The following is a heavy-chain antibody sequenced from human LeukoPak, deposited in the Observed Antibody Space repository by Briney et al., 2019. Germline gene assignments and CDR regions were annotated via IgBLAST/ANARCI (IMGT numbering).Heavy chain of an antibody. Sequence: SQTLSLTCTVSGGSISSGSYYWSWLRQPAGKGLEWIGRIYTSGSTNYNPSLKRRVTISVDTSKNQFSLKLSSVTAADTAVYYCARDRKSGSYGFDYWGQGTLVTVSS. CDR2: IYTSGST. CDR1: GGSISSGSYY. D-gene: IGHD1-26*01. CDR3: ARDRKSGSYGFDY. J-gene: IGHJ4*02. V-gene: IGHV4-61*02.